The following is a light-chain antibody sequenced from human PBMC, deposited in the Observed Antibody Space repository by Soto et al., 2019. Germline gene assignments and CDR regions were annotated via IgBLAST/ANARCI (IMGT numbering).Light chain of an antibody. CDR3: QQRSDWPIT. CDR2: DAS. V-gene: IGKV3-11*01. Sequence: EVVLTQSPATLSLSPGERATLSCRASQSVSSFLAWYQQKPGQAPRLLIFDASNRATGIPAKFSASGSGTDFTLTISSLESEDSAVYYCQQRSDWPITFGQGTRLDIK. CDR1: QSVSSF. J-gene: IGKJ5*01.